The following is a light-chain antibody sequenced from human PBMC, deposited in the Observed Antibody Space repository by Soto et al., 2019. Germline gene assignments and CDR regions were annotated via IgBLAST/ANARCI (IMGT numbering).Light chain of an antibody. V-gene: IGKV3-15*01. Sequence: EIVMTQSPATLAGSPGETVTLSRRASQSLSGNLAWYQQEPGQAPRLLIFRASTRATGVTARFSGRGSGTEFTLTISGLQSEDFAVYYCQQYSKWPPWTFGQGTKVDIK. CDR1: QSLSGN. J-gene: IGKJ1*01. CDR3: QQYSKWPPWT. CDR2: RAS.